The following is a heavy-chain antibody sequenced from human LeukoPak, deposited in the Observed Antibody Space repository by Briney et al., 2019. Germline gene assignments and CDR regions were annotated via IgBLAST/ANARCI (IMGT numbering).Heavy chain of an antibody. CDR1: GGTFSSYA. CDR2: IIPIFGTA. D-gene: IGHD3-22*01. V-gene: IGHV1-69*05. CDR3: ARGYYYDSSGYPSWFDP. Sequence: EASVKVSCKASGGTFSSYAISWVRQAPGQGLEWMGGIIPIFGTANYAQKFQGRVTITTDESTSTAYMELSSLRSEDTAVYYCARGYYYDSSGYPSWFDPWGQGTLVTVSS. J-gene: IGHJ5*02.